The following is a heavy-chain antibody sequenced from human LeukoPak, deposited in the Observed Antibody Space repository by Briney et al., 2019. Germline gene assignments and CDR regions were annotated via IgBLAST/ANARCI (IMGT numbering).Heavy chain of an antibody. CDR3: ARHSSGWSFDY. CDR2: IISSGTTI. J-gene: IGHJ4*02. Sequence: GGSLRLSCAASGFTFSDYYMSWIRQAPGKGLEWLSYIISSGTTIYYADSVKGRFTVSRDNAKNSLHLQMNSLRAEYTAVYYCARHSSGWSFDYWGQGTLVTVSS. D-gene: IGHD3-22*01. V-gene: IGHV3-11*04. CDR1: GFTFSDYY.